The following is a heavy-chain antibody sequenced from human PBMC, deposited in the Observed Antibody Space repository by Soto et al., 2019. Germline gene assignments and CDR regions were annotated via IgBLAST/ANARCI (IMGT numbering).Heavy chain of an antibody. D-gene: IGHD3-22*01. CDR3: ARGLYYYDSSGFDY. Sequence: SETLSLTCAVSGGSISSGGYSWSWIRQPPGKGLEWIGYIYHSGSTYYNPSLKSRVTISVDRSKNQFSLKLSSVTAADTAVYYCARGLYYYDSSGFDYWGQGTLVTVSS. J-gene: IGHJ4*02. V-gene: IGHV4-30-2*01. CDR2: IYHSGST. CDR1: GGSISSGGYS.